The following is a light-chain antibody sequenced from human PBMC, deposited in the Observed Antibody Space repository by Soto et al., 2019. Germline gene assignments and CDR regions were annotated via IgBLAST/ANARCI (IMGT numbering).Light chain of an antibody. V-gene: IGKV3-15*01. Sequence: EIVMTQSPATLSLSPGERAAFSCRASQGISSELAWYQQKPGQPPRHLIYAASTRATGVPARFTGSGSGSDFTLTTSGLQSEDFAVYSCQQGHNWPLTFGHGNRLEI. CDR3: QQGHNWPLT. CDR1: QGISSE. J-gene: IGKJ2*01. CDR2: AAS.